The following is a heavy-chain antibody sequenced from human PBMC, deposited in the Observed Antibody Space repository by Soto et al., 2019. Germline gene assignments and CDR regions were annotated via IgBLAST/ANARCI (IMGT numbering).Heavy chain of an antibody. CDR1: GYTFTSYG. J-gene: IGHJ6*02. V-gene: IGHV1-18*04. Sequence: ASVNGSCKASGYTFTSYGISWVRQAPGQGLEWMGWISAYNGNTNYAQKLQGRVTMTTDTSTSTAYMELRSLRSDDTAVYYCAKAAPGGGMDVWGQGTTVTVSS. CDR2: ISAYNGNT. CDR3: AKAAPGGGMDV. D-gene: IGHD3-10*01.